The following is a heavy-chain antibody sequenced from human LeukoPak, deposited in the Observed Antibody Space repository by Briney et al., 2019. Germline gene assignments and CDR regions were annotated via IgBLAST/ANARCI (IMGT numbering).Heavy chain of an antibody. V-gene: IGHV4-34*01. CDR3: ARPKGYCSGGSCSNYYYYGMDV. CDR2: INHSGST. Sequence: KASETLSLTCAVYGGSFSGYYWSWIRQPPGKGLEWIGEINHSGSTNYNPSLKSRVTISVDTSKNQFSLKLSSVTAADTAVYYCARPKGYCSGGSCSNYYYYGMDVWGQGTAVTVSS. CDR1: GGSFSGYY. J-gene: IGHJ6*02. D-gene: IGHD2-15*01.